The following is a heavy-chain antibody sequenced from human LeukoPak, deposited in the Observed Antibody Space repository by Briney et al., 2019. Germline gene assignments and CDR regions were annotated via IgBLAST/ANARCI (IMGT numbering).Heavy chain of an antibody. J-gene: IGHJ4*02. V-gene: IGHV1-18*01. D-gene: IGHD6-19*01. CDR3: ARDFPSIGVAGNLDY. CDR1: GYTFTSYG. CDR2: ISAYNGNT. Sequence: GASVKVSCKASGYTFTSYGISWVRQAPGQGLEWMGWISAYNGNTNYAQKLQGRVTMTTDTSTSTAYMELRSLRSDDTAVYYCARDFPSIGVAGNLDYWGQGTLVTVSS.